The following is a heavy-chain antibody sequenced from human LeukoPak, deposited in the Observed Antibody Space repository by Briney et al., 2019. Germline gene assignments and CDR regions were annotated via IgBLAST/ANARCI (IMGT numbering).Heavy chain of an antibody. V-gene: IGHV4-4*02. CDR2: IYHSGST. Sequence: SETLSLTCAVSGGSISSNNWWNWVRQPPGKGLEWTGEIYHSGSTNYNPSPKSRVNISLDKSKNQFSLKLNSMTAEDTAVYYCARYRRGIVVVPSADWYFALWGRGTLVTVSS. CDR3: ARYRRGIVVVPSADWYFAL. J-gene: IGHJ2*01. CDR1: GGSISSNNW. D-gene: IGHD2-2*01.